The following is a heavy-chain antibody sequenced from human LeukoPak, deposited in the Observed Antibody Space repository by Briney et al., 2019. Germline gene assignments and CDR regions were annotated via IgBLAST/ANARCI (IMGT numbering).Heavy chain of an antibody. CDR2: ISGSGGST. D-gene: IGHD2-21*02. J-gene: IGHJ4*02. CDR1: GFTFSIYA. Sequence: QSGGSLRLSCAGSGFTFSIYAMSWVRQAPGKGLEWVSAISGSGGSTYYAESVKGRFTISRDNSKNTLYLQMNSLRAEDTAVYYCAKGFAIVVVTALEYWGQGTLVTVSS. V-gene: IGHV3-23*01. CDR3: AKGFAIVVVTALEY.